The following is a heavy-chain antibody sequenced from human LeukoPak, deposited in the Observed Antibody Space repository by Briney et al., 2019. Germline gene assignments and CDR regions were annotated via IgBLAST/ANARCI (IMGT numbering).Heavy chain of an antibody. CDR1: GFTFSNYN. Sequence: TGGSLRLSCAASGFTFSNYNMNWVRQTPGKGLEWVSSITRDSIYTFYADSVKGRFTISRDNAKNSLYLQMNSLRAEDTAVYYCAELGITMIGGVWGKGTTVTISS. V-gene: IGHV3-21*01. CDR2: ITRDSIYT. CDR3: AELGITMIGGV. D-gene: IGHD3-10*02. J-gene: IGHJ6*04.